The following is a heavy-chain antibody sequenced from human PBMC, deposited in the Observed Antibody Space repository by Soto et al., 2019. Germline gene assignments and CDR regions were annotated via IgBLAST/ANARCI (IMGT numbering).Heavy chain of an antibody. CDR2: INPNSGGT. J-gene: IGHJ3*02. D-gene: IGHD6-19*01. CDR1: GYTFTGHY. Sequence: ASVKVSCKASGYTFTGHYMHWVRQAPGQGLEWMGWINPNSGGTNYAQKFQGRVTMTRDTSISTAYMELSRLRSDDTAVYYCARVGNIAVAAFDIWGQGTMVTVSS. V-gene: IGHV1-2*02. CDR3: ARVGNIAVAAFDI.